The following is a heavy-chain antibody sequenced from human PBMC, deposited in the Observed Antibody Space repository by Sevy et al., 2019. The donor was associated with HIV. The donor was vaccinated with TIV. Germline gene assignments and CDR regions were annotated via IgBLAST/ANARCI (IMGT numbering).Heavy chain of an antibody. CDR1: GFAFTNYG. Sequence: GGSLRLSCAASGFAFTNYGMHWVRQAPGKGLEWVAVISYDGSIKYYADSVKGRFTISRDNSKNTVYLQMNSLRAEDTAVYYCAKWGDHDFWSSYSYFDYWGQGALVTVSS. CDR2: ISYDGSIK. J-gene: IGHJ4*02. V-gene: IGHV3-30*18. D-gene: IGHD3-3*01. CDR3: AKWGDHDFWSSYSYFDY.